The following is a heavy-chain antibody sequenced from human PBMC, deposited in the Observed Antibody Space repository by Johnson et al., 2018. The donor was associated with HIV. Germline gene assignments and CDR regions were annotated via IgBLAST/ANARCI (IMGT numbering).Heavy chain of an antibody. CDR3: ARAPLGYCSSSTCITDAFDV. CDR1: GFTLSSYA. V-gene: IGHV3-30*04. CDR2: LAFDGSNT. J-gene: IGHJ3*01. Sequence: QVQLVESGGGVVQPGRSLRLSCVASGFTLSSYAMHWVRQAPGKGLEWVGVLAFDGSNTYYADSVKGRFTIARDNPKTTLFLQMNSLRAEDTALYYCARAPLGYCSSSTCITDAFDVWGQGTMVTVSS. D-gene: IGHD2-2*01.